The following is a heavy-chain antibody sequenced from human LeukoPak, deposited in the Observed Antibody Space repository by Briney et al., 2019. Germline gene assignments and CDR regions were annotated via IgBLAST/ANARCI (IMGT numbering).Heavy chain of an antibody. CDR1: GYTFTSYG. CDR3: AREKGLLWFGERGNWFDP. D-gene: IGHD3-10*01. V-gene: IGHV1-18*04. Sequence: ASVKASCKASGYTFTSYGISWVRQAPGQGLEWMGWISAYNGNTNYAQKLQGRVTMTTDTSTSTAYMELRSLRSDDTAVYYCAREKGLLWFGERGNWFDPWGQGTLVTVSS. CDR2: ISAYNGNT. J-gene: IGHJ5*02.